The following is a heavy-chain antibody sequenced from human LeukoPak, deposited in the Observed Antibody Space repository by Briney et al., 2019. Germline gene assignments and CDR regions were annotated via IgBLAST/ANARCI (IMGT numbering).Heavy chain of an antibody. CDR2: IYPGDSDT. CDR1: GYSFTSYW. Sequence: GESLKISCKGSGYSFTSYWIGWVRQMPGKGLEWMGIIYPGDSDTRYSPSFQGQVTISADKSISTAYLQWSSLKASDTAMYYCARRHSSTSWYYYYYMDVWGKGPRSPSP. J-gene: IGHJ6*03. CDR3: ARRHSSTSWYYYYYMDV. V-gene: IGHV5-51*01. D-gene: IGHD2-2*01.